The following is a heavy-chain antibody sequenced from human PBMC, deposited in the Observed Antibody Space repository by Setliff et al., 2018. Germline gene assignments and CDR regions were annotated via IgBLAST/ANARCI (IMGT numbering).Heavy chain of an antibody. CDR3: ARDWLIRNSGSYYWQVDY. CDR2: MHGSGST. V-gene: IGHV4-4*07. Sequence: SETLSLTCTVCGGSISTYSWSWIRQAAGKGLEWIGRMHGSGSTNYSPSLKSRVTMSGDTSKNQFSLKLSSVTAADTAVYYCARDWLIRNSGSYYWQVDYWGQGTLVTVSS. J-gene: IGHJ4*02. D-gene: IGHD1-26*01. CDR1: GGSISTYS.